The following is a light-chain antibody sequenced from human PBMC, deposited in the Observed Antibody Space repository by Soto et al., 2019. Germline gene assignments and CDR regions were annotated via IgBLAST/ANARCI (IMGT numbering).Light chain of an antibody. CDR3: QQYNKWSYT. CDR1: QSVGRN. J-gene: IGKJ2*01. CDR2: GTS. V-gene: IGKV3-15*01. Sequence: EIVMTQSTVALSVSPGESAALSCRASQSVGRNFAWYQQRPGQAPRVLVYGTSTRATGVPARFSGSGSGTDFTLTISSLQSEDFAVYYCQQYNKWSYTFGQGTRLEIK.